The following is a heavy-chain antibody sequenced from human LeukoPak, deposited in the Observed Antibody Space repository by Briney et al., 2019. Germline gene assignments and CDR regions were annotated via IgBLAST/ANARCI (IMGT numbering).Heavy chain of an antibody. CDR2: IYTSGST. J-gene: IGHJ4*02. Sequence: PSETLSLTCTVSGDSISSGNYWGWIRQPPGKGLEWIGRIYTSGSTNYNPSLKSRVTMSVDTSKNQFSLKLYSVTASDAAIYYCARHLSGTTMAHYFDFWGQGTLVTVSS. V-gene: IGHV4-38-2*02. CDR3: ARHLSGTTMAHYFDF. D-gene: IGHD1-1*01. CDR1: GDSISSGNY.